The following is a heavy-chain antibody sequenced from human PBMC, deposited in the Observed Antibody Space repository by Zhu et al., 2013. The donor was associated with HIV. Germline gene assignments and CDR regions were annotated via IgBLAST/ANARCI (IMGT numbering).Heavy chain of an antibody. V-gene: IGHV1-8*01. Sequence: QVQLVQSGAEVKKPGASVKVSCKASGYTFTSYDINWVRQATGQGLEWMGWMNPNSGNTGYAQKFQGRVTMTRNTSISTAYMELSSLRSEDTAVYYCARERSRRGYETDYGMDVWGQGTTVTVSS. CDR3: ARERSRRGYETDYGMDV. CDR1: GYTFTSYD. D-gene: IGHD5-12*01. CDR2: MNPNSGNT. J-gene: IGHJ6*02.